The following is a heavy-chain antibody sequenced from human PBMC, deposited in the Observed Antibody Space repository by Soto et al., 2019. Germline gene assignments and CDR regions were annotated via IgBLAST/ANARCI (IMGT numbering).Heavy chain of an antibody. CDR1: GYTFTNND. CDR3: AREGLLLLPDY. V-gene: IGHV1-18*01. D-gene: IGHD3-22*01. CDR2: ISPYSGKT. J-gene: IGHJ4*02. Sequence: QIQLVHSGSEVREPGASAKVSCKTSGYTFTNNDVCWVRQAPGQGLEWMGWISPYSGKTNYARKFRGRVAMTADTSTSTVYMELGSLTSDDTAVYYCAREGLLLLPDYWGQGTLVTVSS.